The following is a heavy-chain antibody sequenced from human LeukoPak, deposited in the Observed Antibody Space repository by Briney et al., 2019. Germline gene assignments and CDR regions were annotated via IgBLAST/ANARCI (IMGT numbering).Heavy chain of an antibody. V-gene: IGHV1-8*01. D-gene: IGHD4-17*01. CDR1: GYTFTSYD. CDR3: ARTTVTAYYYYYYYMDV. J-gene: IGHJ6*03. Sequence: APVKVSCKASGYTFTSYDINWVRQATGQGLEWMGWMNPNSGNTGYAQKFQGRVTMTRNTSISTAYMELSSLRSEDTAVYYCARTTVTAYYYYYYYMDVWGKGTTVTVSS. CDR2: MNPNSGNT.